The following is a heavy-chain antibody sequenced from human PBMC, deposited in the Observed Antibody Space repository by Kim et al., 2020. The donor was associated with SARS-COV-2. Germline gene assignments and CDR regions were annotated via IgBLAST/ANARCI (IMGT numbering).Heavy chain of an antibody. CDR2: INPGDSDT. J-gene: IGHJ6*02. CDR1: GYSFTSYW. D-gene: IGHD2-15*01. CDR3: ARQFEVTVVRGYGMDV. V-gene: IGHV5-51*01. Sequence: GESLKISCKGSGYSFTSYWIGWVRQMPGKGLEWMGIINPGDSDTRYSPSLQGQVTISADKSINTAYLQWSSLKASDTAIYYCARQFEVTVVRGYGMDVWGQGTTVTVSS.